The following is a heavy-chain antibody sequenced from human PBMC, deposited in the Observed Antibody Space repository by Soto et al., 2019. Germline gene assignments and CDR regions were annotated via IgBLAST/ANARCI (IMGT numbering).Heavy chain of an antibody. Sequence: LRLSCAASGFTFRIYAMSWVRQAPGKGLEWVSTISGNGGTSYADFVRGRFTISRDNSKNTLYLQMNSLRVEDTAVYYCAKDAPGSGWLSDYWGQGXRVTVSS. CDR1: GFTFRIYA. CDR3: AKDAPGSGWLSDY. J-gene: IGHJ4*02. CDR2: ISGNGGT. V-gene: IGHV3-23*01. D-gene: IGHD3-22*01.